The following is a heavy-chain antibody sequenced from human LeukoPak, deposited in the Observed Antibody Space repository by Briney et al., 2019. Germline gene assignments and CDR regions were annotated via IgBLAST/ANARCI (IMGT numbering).Heavy chain of an antibody. J-gene: IGHJ5*02. V-gene: IGHV1-2*02. Sequence: GASVKVSCKASGYTFTGYYMHWVRQAPGQGLEWMGWINPNSGGTNYAQKFQGRVTMTRDTSISTAYMELSRLRSDDTAVYYCARMERITMVRGVSTGFDPWGQGTLVTVSS. CDR3: ARMERITMVRGVSTGFDP. CDR2: INPNSGGT. D-gene: IGHD3-10*01. CDR1: GYTFTGYY.